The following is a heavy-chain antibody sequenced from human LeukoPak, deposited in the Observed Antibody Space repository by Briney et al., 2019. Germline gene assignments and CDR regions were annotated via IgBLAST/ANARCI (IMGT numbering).Heavy chain of an antibody. Sequence: GGSLRLSCAVSGLTFSSFAMSWVRQAPGKGLEWVSVISDSGGTTFYADSVKGRFTISRDNSKNTLYLQMSSLRAEDTAVYYCAKEASGYGYYFDYWGQGTLVTVSS. D-gene: IGHD3-10*01. CDR1: GLTFSSFA. J-gene: IGHJ4*02. CDR2: ISDSGGTT. CDR3: AKEASGYGYYFDY. V-gene: IGHV3-23*01.